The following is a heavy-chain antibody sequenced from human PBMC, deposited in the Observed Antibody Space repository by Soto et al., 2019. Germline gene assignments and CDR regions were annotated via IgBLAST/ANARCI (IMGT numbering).Heavy chain of an antibody. CDR2: ISYDGSNK. J-gene: IGHJ4*02. CDR1: GFTFSSYG. V-gene: IGHV3-30*18. Sequence: PGGSLRLSCAASGFTFSSYGMHWVRQAPGKGLEWVAVISYDGSNKYYADSVKGRFTISRDNSKNTLYLQMNSLRAEDTAVYYCAKDRDWVQLWLYYFDYWGQGTLVTVSS. CDR3: AKDRDWVQLWLYYFDY. D-gene: IGHD5-18*01.